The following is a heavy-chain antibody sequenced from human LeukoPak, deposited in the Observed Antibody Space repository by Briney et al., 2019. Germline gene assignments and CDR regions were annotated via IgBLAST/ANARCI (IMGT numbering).Heavy chain of an antibody. CDR1: GFTFSSYA. V-gene: IGHV3-23*01. CDR2: ISGSGGST. D-gene: IGHD1-1*01. J-gene: IGHJ4*02. Sequence: GGSLRLSCAASGFTFSSYAMSWVRQAPGKGLEWVSAISGSGGSTYYADSVKGRFTISRDNSKNTLYLQMNSLRAEDTAVYYCARDRGAGTTTFDYWGQGTLVTVSS. CDR3: ARDRGAGTTTFDY.